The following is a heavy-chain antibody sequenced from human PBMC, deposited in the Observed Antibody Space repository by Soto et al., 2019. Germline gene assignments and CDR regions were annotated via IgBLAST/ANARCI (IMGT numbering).Heavy chain of an antibody. V-gene: IGHV3-30-3*01. CDR1: GFTFSSYA. D-gene: IGHD3-10*01. Sequence: GGSLRLSCAASGFTFSSYAMHWVRQAPGKGLEWVAVISYDGSNKYYADSVKGRFTISRDNSKNTLYLQMNSLRAEDTAVYYCARDMERVVRGVIITRWFDPWGQGTLVTVSS. CDR2: ISYDGSNK. CDR3: ARDMERVVRGVIITRWFDP. J-gene: IGHJ5*02.